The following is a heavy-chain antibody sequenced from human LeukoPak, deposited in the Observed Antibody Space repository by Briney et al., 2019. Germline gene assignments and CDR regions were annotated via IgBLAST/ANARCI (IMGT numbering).Heavy chain of an antibody. D-gene: IGHD2-2*01. V-gene: IGHV1-2*02. CDR3: ARENVVVPAAVYYMDV. Sequence: ASVKVSCKASGYTFTGYYMHWVRQAPGQGLEWMGWINPNSGGTNYAQKFQGRVTMTRDTSISTAYMELSRLKSDDTAVYYCARENVVVPAAVYYMDVWGKGTTVTVSS. CDR2: INPNSGGT. CDR1: GYTFTGYY. J-gene: IGHJ6*03.